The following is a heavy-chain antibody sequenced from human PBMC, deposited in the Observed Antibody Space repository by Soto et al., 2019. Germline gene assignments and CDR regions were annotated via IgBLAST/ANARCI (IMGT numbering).Heavy chain of an antibody. CDR2: IYYSGST. J-gene: IGHJ5*02. V-gene: IGHV4-30-4*01. CDR3: ARDLVPAAIAARKGGWFDP. Sequence: SETLSLTCTVSGGSISSGDYYWSWIRQPPGKGLEWIGYIYYSGSTYYNPSLKSRVTISVDTPKNQFSLKLSSVTAADTAVYYCARDLVPAAIAARKGGWFDPWGQGTQVTVSS. CDR1: GGSISSGDYY. D-gene: IGHD2-2*02.